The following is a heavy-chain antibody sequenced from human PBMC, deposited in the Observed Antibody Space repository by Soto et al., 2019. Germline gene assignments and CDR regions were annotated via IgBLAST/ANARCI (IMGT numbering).Heavy chain of an antibody. CDR1: GGSISSGGYS. J-gene: IGHJ4*02. D-gene: IGHD5-12*01. V-gene: IGHV4-30-2*01. CDR3: AAGGGLPRYY. Sequence: QLQLQESGSGLVKPSQTLSLTCAVSGGSISSGGYSWSWIRQPPGKGLEWIGYIYHSGSTYYNPSLTSRVTTPVDRSKNQFSLKRSSVTAADTAVYYCAAGGGLPRYYWGQGTLVTVSS. CDR2: IYHSGST.